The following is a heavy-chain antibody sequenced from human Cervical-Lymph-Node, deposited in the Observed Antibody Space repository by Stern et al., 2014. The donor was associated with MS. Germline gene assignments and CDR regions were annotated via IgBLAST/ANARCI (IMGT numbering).Heavy chain of an antibody. V-gene: IGHV3-30*03. Sequence: DQLEESGGAVVQPGRSLRLSCAASGFTFSSYGMHWVRQDPGKGLEWVTVISYDGNHKYYAASVKGRFTISRDNSKNTLHLQMNSVTPDDTAIYYCARDYEDTSMLFDHWGQGTLVTVSS. CDR3: ARDYEDTSMLFDH. CDR1: GFTFSSYG. J-gene: IGHJ4*02. CDR2: ISYDGNHK. D-gene: IGHD2-8*01.